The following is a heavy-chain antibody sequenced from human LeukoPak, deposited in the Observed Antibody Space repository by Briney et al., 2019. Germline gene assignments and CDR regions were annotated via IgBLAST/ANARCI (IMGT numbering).Heavy chain of an antibody. CDR3: AIGPIAAAGFDY. CDR2: INPSGGST. Sequence: ASVKVSCKASGYTFTSYYMHWVRQAPGQGLEWMGIINPSGGSTSYAQKLQGRVTMTRDTSTSTVYMELSSLRSEDTAVYYCAIGPIAAAGFDYWGQGTLVTVSS. V-gene: IGHV1-46*01. D-gene: IGHD6-13*01. J-gene: IGHJ4*02. CDR1: GYTFTSYY.